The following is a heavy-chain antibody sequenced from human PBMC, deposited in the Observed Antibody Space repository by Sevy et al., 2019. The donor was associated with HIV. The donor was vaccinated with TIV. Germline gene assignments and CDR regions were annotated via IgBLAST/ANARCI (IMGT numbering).Heavy chain of an antibody. CDR2: IRSSGSSI. Sequence: GGSLRLSCAASGFTFSSFSMNWVRQAPGKTLEWISYIRSSGSSIYYADSVKGRFSISRDNAKRSLYLQMNSLRDEDTAVYYCARASSTYCGGDCLYAFNISGQGTMVTVSS. CDR1: GFTFSSFS. D-gene: IGHD2-21*02. CDR3: ARASSTYCGGDCLYAFNI. V-gene: IGHV3-48*02. J-gene: IGHJ3*02.